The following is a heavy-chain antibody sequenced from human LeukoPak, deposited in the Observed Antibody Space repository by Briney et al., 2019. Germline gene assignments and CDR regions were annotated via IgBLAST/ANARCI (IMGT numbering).Heavy chain of an antibody. CDR2: ISSDGSNK. Sequence: HPGRSLRLSCAASGFTFSSFSMHWVRQAPGKGLEWVSVISSDGSNKYYADSVKGRFTISRDNSKNTLSLQMDSLTPEDSALYYCARGYCSRANCLRGYWGPGTLVTVSS. J-gene: IGHJ4*02. V-gene: IGHV3-30-3*01. D-gene: IGHD2-2*01. CDR3: ARGYCSRANCLRGY. CDR1: GFTFSSFS.